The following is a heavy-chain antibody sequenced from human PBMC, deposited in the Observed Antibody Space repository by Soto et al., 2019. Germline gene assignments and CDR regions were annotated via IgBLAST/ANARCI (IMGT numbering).Heavy chain of an antibody. V-gene: IGHV3-53*04. J-gene: IGHJ6*02. CDR2: IYSDGST. CDR3: ARVDRRGDRGYDPPPYYYDGMDL. Sequence: EVQLVESGGGLVQPGGSLRLSCVVSGFTVSSNYMSWVRQAPGKGLEWVSFIYSDGSTYYADSVKGRFTISRLSSNKTLELQMNSLRAEDTALYYCARVDRRGDRGYDPPPYYYDGMDLWGQGTTVTVSS. D-gene: IGHD5-12*01. CDR1: GFTVSSNY.